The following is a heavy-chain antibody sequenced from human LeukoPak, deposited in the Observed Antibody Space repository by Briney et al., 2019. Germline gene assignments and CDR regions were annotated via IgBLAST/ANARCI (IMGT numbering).Heavy chain of an antibody. CDR3: ARGRSQYQLPSDAFDI. D-gene: IGHD2-2*01. CDR1: GHTFTGYY. Sequence: RASVKVSCEASGHTFTGYYFHWVRQATGQGLEWMGWMNSNSGNTGYAQKFQGRVTMTRNTSISTAYMELSSLRSEDTAVYYCARGRSQYQLPSDAFDIWGQGTMVTVSS. CDR2: MNSNSGNT. V-gene: IGHV1-8*02. J-gene: IGHJ3*02.